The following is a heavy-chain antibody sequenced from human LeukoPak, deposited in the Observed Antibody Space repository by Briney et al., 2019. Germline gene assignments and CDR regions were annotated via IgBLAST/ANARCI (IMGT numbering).Heavy chain of an antibody. J-gene: IGHJ4*02. V-gene: IGHV1-2*02. D-gene: IGHD2-2*01. CDR1: GYTFTGYY. CDR2: INPNSGGT. CDR3: AREYCSSTSCYFEY. Sequence: ASVTVSCKASGYTFTGYYMHWVRQAPGQGREWMGWINPNSGGTNYAQKFQGGVTMTRDTSISTAYMELSRLRSDDTAVYYCAREYCSSTSCYFEYWGQGTLVTVSS.